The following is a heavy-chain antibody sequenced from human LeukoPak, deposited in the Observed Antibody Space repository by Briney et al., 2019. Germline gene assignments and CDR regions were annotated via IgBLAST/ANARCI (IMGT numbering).Heavy chain of an antibody. CDR1: DGSISSGSYY. D-gene: IGHD3-10*02. V-gene: IGHV4-61*02. CDR2: IYTRGGT. CDR3: ARNPYVVPYYFDY. Sequence: SETLSLTCTVSDGSISSGSYYWTWIRQPAGKGLEWIGRIYTRGGTTYNPSLKSRVTISIDTSKNQFSLKLSSVTAADTAVYYCARNPYVVPYYFDYWGQGTLVTVSS. J-gene: IGHJ4*02.